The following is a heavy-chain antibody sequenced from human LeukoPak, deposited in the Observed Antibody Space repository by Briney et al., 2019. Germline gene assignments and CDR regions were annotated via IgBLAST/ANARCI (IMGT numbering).Heavy chain of an antibody. CDR1: GLTFSSYW. D-gene: IGHD1-1*01. CDR3: ASPRIHRNWNDLPYYFDY. CDR2: IKQDGSEK. Sequence: GGSLRLSCAASGLTFSSYWMSWVRQAPGKGLEWVANIKQDGSEKYYVDSVKGRFTISRDNAKNSLYLQMNSLRAEDTAVYYCASPRIHRNWNDLPYYFDYWGQGTLVTVSS. J-gene: IGHJ4*02. V-gene: IGHV3-7*01.